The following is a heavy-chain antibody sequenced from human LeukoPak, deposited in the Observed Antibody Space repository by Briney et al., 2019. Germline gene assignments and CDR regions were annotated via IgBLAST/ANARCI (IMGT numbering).Heavy chain of an antibody. CDR3: ARDRDSSGWYWAFDI. D-gene: IGHD6-19*01. V-gene: IGHV3-7*01. Sequence: GGSLRLSCAASGFTVSSYWMSWVRQAPGKGLEWVANIKQDGSEKYYVDSVKGRFTISRDNAKNSLYLQMNSLRAEDTAVYYCARDRDSSGWYWAFDIWGQGTMVTVSS. J-gene: IGHJ3*02. CDR2: IKQDGSEK. CDR1: GFTVSSYW.